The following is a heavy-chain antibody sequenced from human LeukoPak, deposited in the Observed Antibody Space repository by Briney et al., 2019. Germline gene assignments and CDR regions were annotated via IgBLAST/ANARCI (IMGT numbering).Heavy chain of an antibody. Sequence: ASVKVSCKASGYTFTSYYMHRVRQAPGQGLEWMGIINPSGGSTSYAQKFQGRVTMTRDTSTSTVYMELSSLRSEDTAVYYCARDLPGTCWFDPWGQGTLVTVSS. CDR1: GYTFTSYY. CDR2: INPSGGST. J-gene: IGHJ5*02. D-gene: IGHD3-10*01. CDR3: ARDLPGTCWFDP. V-gene: IGHV1-46*01.